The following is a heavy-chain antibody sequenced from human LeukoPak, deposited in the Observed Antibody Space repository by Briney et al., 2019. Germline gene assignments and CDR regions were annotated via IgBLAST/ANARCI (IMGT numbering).Heavy chain of an antibody. D-gene: IGHD5-18*01. CDR3: ARSGYSYGFYYYYYMDV. J-gene: IGHJ6*03. CDR1: GYTFTSYD. V-gene: IGHV1-2*02. Sequence: GASVEVSCKASGYTFTSYDINWVRQAPGQGLEWMGWINPNSGGTNYAQKFQGRVTMTRDTSISTAYMELSRLRSDDTAVYYCARSGYSYGFYYYYYMDVWGKGTTVTVSS. CDR2: INPNSGGT.